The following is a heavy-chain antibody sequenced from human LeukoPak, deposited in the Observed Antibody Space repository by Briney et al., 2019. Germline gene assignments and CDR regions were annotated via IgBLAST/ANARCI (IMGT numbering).Heavy chain of an antibody. V-gene: IGHV4-39*01. J-gene: IGHJ4*02. Sequence: SETLSLTCTVSGGSISSSSYYWGWIRQPPGKGLEWIGTIYYSGGTSYYPSLKSRVTISVDTSKNQFSLKLSPVTAADTAVYYCATQAAGGPLDHWGQGTLVTVSS. CDR3: ATQAAGGPLDH. CDR1: GGSISSSSYY. D-gene: IGHD2-15*01. CDR2: IYYSGGT.